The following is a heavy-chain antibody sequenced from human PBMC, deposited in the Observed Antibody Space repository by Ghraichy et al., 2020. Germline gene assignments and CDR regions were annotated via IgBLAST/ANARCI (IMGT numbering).Heavy chain of an antibody. D-gene: IGHD1-14*01. CDR1: GFTFSDYY. CDR2: IRSSSSYT. V-gene: IGHV3-11*05. J-gene: IGHJ4*02. Sequence: GSLNISCAASGFTFSDYYMSWIRQAPGKGLEWVSYIRSSSSYTNYADSVKGRFTISRDNAKNSLSLQMNSLRAEDTAVYYCARGFRSQTGLIDYWGQGTLVIVSS. CDR3: ARGFRSQTGLIDY.